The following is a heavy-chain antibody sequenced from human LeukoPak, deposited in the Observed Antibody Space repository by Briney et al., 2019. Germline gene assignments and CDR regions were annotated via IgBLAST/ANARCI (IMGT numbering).Heavy chain of an antibody. CDR2: IIPIFGTA. D-gene: IGHD3-3*01. CDR1: GGAFSSYA. J-gene: IGHJ4*02. CDR3: ARDQAPWDFWSGYRLDY. Sequence: SVKVSCKASGGAFSSYAISWVRQAPGQGLEWMGGIIPIFGTANYAQKFQGRVTITADESTSTAYMERSSLRSEDTAVHYCARDQAPWDFWSGYRLDYWGQGTLVTVSS. V-gene: IGHV1-69*13.